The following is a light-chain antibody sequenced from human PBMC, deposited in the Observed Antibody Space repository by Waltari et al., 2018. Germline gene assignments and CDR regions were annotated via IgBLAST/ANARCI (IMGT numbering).Light chain of an antibody. V-gene: IGKV3-11*01. J-gene: IGKJ4*01. Sequence: EIVLTQSPDILSLSPGETATLSCRASQSVSNYSAWYQQKLGQAPRLLIYDASTRAPGIPARFSGSGSGTDFTLTISGLEPEDFAVYFCQQRFNWPPLTFGGGTKVEIK. CDR1: QSVSNY. CDR2: DAS. CDR3: QQRFNWPPLT.